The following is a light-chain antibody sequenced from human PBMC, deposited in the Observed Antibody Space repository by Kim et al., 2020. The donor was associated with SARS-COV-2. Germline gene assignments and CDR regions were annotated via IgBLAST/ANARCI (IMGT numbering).Light chain of an antibody. CDR2: AAS. Sequence: DIQMTQSPSSLSASVGDRVTITCRASQSISSYLNWYQQKPGKAPKLLISAASNLQSGVPSGFSGSGSRTDFTLTISSLQPGDFATYYCQQSYTTPPTFGQGTKVEIK. V-gene: IGKV1-39*01. CDR1: QSISSY. J-gene: IGKJ1*01. CDR3: QQSYTTPPT.